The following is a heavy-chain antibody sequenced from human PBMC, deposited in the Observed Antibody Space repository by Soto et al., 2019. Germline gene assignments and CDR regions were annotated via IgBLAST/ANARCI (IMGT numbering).Heavy chain of an antibody. J-gene: IGHJ5*02. CDR3: ARSGGRGVIHKDPGVWFDP. D-gene: IGHD3-10*01. Sequence: SETLSLTCTVSGGSISSYYWSWIRQPPWKGLEWIGYIYYSGSTNYNPSLKSRVTISVDTSKNQFSLKLSSVTAADTAVYYCARSGGRGVIHKDPGVWFDPWGQGTLVTVSS. CDR1: GGSISSYY. V-gene: IGHV4-59*08. CDR2: IYYSGST.